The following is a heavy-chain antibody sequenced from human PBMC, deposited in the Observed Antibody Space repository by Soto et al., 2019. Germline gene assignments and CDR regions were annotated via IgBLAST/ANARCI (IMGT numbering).Heavy chain of an antibody. CDR1: GGTFSSYA. D-gene: IGHD2-15*01. V-gene: IGHV1-69*13. J-gene: IGHJ3*02. CDR3: ARAGGGGLPHGRVFER. Sequence: ASVKLSCKASGGTFSSYAISWVRQAPGQGLEWMGGIIPIFGTANYAQKFQGRVTITADESTSTAYMELSSLRSEDTAVYYCARAGGGGLPHGRVFERWGQGTMVIV. CDR2: IIPIFGTA.